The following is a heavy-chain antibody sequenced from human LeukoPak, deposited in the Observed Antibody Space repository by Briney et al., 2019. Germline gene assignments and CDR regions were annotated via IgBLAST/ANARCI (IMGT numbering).Heavy chain of an antibody. CDR1: GFAFSSYG. Sequence: GRSLRLSCAASGFAFSSYGMHWVRQAPGKGLEWVAVMSYDGSNKYYADSVKGRFTISRDNSKNTLYLQMNSLRAEDTAVYYCAKSTQLRGGIATDFDSWGQGTLVTVSS. J-gene: IGHJ4*02. CDR2: MSYDGSNK. CDR3: AKSTQLRGGIATDFDS. D-gene: IGHD3-16*02. V-gene: IGHV3-30*18.